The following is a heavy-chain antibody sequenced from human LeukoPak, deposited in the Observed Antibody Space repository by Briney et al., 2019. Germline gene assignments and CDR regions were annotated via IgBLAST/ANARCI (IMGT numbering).Heavy chain of an antibody. Sequence: PGGSLRLSCAASEFTVSSYTMNWVRQAPGKGLEWGSATVGSRPDTYHADSVKGRFTVSRDNSRNTLYLQMNNLRIEDSAVYYCTKAPLMSCTGAFCYPFDSWGQGVLVTVSS. CDR2: TVGSRPDT. D-gene: IGHD2-8*02. V-gene: IGHV3-23*01. J-gene: IGHJ4*02. CDR3: TKAPLMSCTGAFCYPFDS. CDR1: EFTVSSYT.